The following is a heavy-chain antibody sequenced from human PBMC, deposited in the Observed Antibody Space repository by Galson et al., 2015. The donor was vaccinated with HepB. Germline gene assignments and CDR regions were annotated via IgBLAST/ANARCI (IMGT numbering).Heavy chain of an antibody. V-gene: IGHV3-30-3*01. D-gene: IGHD5-18*01. Sequence: SLRLSCAASGFTFSSYAMHWVRQAPGKGLEWVAVISYDGSNKYYADSVKGRFTISRDNSKNTLYLQMNSLRAEDTAVYYCARWVSYGYYFDYWGQGTLVTVSS. CDR3: ARWVSYGYYFDY. J-gene: IGHJ4*02. CDR2: ISYDGSNK. CDR1: GFTFSSYA.